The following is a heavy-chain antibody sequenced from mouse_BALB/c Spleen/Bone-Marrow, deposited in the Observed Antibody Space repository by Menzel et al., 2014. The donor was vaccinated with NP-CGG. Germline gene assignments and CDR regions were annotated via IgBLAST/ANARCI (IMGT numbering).Heavy chain of an antibody. CDR3: AKLGGYFDY. J-gene: IGHJ2*01. CDR1: GFSLTDYG. D-gene: IGHD4-1*01. Sequence: QVTLKVCGPGLVAPSQSLSITCTVSGFSLTDYGVSWIRQPPGKGLEWLGVIWGGGITYYNSALKSSLTISKDNSKSQVFLKVNSLQTDDTAMYYCAKLGGYFDYWGQGTTLTVFS. CDR2: IWGGGIT. V-gene: IGHV2-6-5*01.